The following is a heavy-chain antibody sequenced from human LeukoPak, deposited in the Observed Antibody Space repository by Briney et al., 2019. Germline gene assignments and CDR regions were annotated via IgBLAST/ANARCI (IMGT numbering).Heavy chain of an antibody. D-gene: IGHD3-10*01. Sequence: GGSLRLSCAASGFTFSSYAMSWVRQAPGKGLEWVSAISGSGGSTYYADSVKGRFTISRDNSKNTLYLQMNSLRAEDTAVYYCAKRDVLLWFGELLLDYWGQGTLVTVSS. CDR1: GFTFSSYA. CDR3: AKRDVLLWFGELLLDY. V-gene: IGHV3-23*01. J-gene: IGHJ4*02. CDR2: ISGSGGST.